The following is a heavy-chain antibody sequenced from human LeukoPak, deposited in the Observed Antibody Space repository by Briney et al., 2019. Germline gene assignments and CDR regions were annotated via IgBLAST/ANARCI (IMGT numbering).Heavy chain of an antibody. CDR1: GGSISSGGYY. Sequence: PSETLSLTCTVSGGSISSGGYYWSWIRQHPGKGLEWIGYIYYSGSTYYNPSLKSRVTISVDTSKNQFSLKLSSVTAADTAVYYCARVSKAQAAFDIWGQGTMVTVSS. J-gene: IGHJ3*02. CDR3: ARVSKAQAAFDI. CDR2: IYYSGST. V-gene: IGHV4-31*03.